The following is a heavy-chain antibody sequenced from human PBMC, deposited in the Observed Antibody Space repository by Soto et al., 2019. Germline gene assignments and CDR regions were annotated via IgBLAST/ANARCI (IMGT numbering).Heavy chain of an antibody. V-gene: IGHV3-33*01. Sequence: QVQLVESGGGVVQPGRSLRLSCAASGFTFSSYGMHWVRQAPGKGLEWVAVIWYDGSNKYYADSVKGRFTISRDNSKNTLYLQMNSLRAEDTAVYYCARYSSSGPPGYYYYYRDVWGKGTTVTVSS. CDR1: GFTFSSYG. D-gene: IGHD6-6*01. CDR2: IWYDGSNK. CDR3: ARYSSSGPPGYYYYYRDV. J-gene: IGHJ6*03.